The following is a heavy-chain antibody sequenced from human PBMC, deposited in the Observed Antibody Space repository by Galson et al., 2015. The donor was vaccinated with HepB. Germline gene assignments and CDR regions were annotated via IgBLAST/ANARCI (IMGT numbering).Heavy chain of an antibody. Sequence: SLRLSCAASGFTFSSYAMHWVRQAPGKGLEWVAVISYDGSNKYYADSVKGRFTISRDNSKNTLYLQMNSLRAEDTAVYYCAIPPPWGSSSWSVPFDYWGQGTLVTVSS. J-gene: IGHJ4*02. CDR2: ISYDGSNK. D-gene: IGHD6-13*01. CDR3: AIPPPWGSSSWSVPFDY. CDR1: GFTFSSYA. V-gene: IGHV3-30-3*01.